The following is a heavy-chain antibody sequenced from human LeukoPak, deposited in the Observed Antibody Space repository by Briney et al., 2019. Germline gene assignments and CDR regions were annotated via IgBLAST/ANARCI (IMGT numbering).Heavy chain of an antibody. CDR1: GYTFTSYD. J-gene: IGHJ6*03. CDR2: MNPNSGNT. V-gene: IGHV1-8*01. D-gene: IGHD3-10*01. Sequence: ASVKVSCKASGYTFTSYDINWVRQATGQGLEWMGWMNPNSGNTGYAQKFQGRVTMTRNTSISTAYMELSSLRSEDTAVYYCARVPLRGVIIPYYMDVWGKGTTVTISS. CDR3: ARVPLRGVIIPYYMDV.